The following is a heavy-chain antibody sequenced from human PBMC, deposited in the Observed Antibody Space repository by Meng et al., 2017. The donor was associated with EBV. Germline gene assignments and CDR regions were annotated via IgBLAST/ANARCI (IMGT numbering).Heavy chain of an antibody. D-gene: IGHD2-21*02. CDR1: GYTFTSYG. Sequence: VHVVKVGVEVKKPWASLKVSCKASGYTFTSYGISWVRQAPGQGLEWMGWISAYNGNTNYAQKLQGRVTMTTDTSTSTAYMELRSLRSDNTAVYYCACRGDRTDYWGQGTLVTVSS. CDR3: ACRGDRTDY. J-gene: IGHJ4*02. CDR2: ISAYNGNT. V-gene: IGHV1-18*01.